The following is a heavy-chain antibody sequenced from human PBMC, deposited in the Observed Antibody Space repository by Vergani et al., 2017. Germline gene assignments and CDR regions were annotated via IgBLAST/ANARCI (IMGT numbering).Heavy chain of an antibody. J-gene: IGHJ4*02. CDR2: ISSSGSTI. CDR1: GFTFSNAW. Sequence: EVQLVGSGGGLVKPGGSLRLSCAASGFTFSNAWMSWVRQAPGKGLEWVSYISSSGSTIYYADSVKGRFTISRDNAKNSLYLQMNSLRAEDTAVYYCARPRIAAAGSTPYFDYWGQGTLVTVSS. CDR3: ARPRIAAAGSTPYFDY. D-gene: IGHD6-13*01. V-gene: IGHV3-48*04.